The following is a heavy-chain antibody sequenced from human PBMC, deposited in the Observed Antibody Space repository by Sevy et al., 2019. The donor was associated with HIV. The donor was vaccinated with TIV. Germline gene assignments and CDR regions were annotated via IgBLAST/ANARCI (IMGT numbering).Heavy chain of an antibody. D-gene: IGHD2-8*02. CDR1: GFPFNDHA. CDR2: ISWNSRNI. J-gene: IGHJ6*02. V-gene: IGHV3-9*01. CDR3: AKDINRGTAGVNCYSYYYYFYGLDV. Sequence: GGSLRLSCAASGFPFNDHAMHWVRLVPGKDLEWFSGISWNSRNIGYADSVKGRFTISRDNTRHSVYLEMHSLRPEDTALYYCAKDINRGTAGVNCYSYYYYFYGLDVWGQGTTVTVSS.